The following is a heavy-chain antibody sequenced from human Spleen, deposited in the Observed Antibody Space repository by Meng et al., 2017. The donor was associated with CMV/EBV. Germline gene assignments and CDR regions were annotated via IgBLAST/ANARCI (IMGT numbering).Heavy chain of an antibody. CDR1: GFTFSSYS. CDR2: ITADYSI. CDR3: TRDRNGPSGDY. J-gene: IGHJ4*02. Sequence: GGSLRLSCAASGFTFSSYSMNWVRQAPGKGLEWVSAITADYSIYYADSVKGRFTISRDNAKDSVFLQMNTLRADDTAVYYCTRDRNGPSGDYWGQGTLVTVSS. V-gene: IGHV3-21*01. D-gene: IGHD3-10*01.